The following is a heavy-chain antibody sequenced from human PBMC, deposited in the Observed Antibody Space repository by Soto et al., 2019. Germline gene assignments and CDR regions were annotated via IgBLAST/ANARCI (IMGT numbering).Heavy chain of an antibody. CDR2: IIPIFGTA. Sequence: ASVKVSCKASGGTFSSYAISWVRQAPGQGLEWMGGIIPIFGTANYAQKFQGRVTITADESTSTAYMELSSLRSEDTAVYYCASAPLRFLEWLPPRHYYYGMDVWGQGTKVTVSS. CDR3: ASAPLRFLEWLPPRHYYYGMDV. J-gene: IGHJ6*02. V-gene: IGHV1-69*13. D-gene: IGHD3-3*01. CDR1: GGTFSSYA.